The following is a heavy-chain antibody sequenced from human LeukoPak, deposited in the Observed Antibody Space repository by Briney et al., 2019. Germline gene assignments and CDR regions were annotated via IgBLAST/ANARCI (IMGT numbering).Heavy chain of an antibody. CDR1: GFTFNSYW. CDR3: ARDHYYDSSRYYYFDY. D-gene: IGHD3-22*01. CDR2: IKQDGSQK. Sequence: GGSLRLSCAASGFTFNSYWMNWVRQAPGKGLEWVANIKQDGSQKYYVASVKGRFTISRDNAKNSLYLQMNSLRAEDTAVYYCARDHYYDSSRYYYFDYWGQGTLVTVSS. V-gene: IGHV3-7*01. J-gene: IGHJ4*02.